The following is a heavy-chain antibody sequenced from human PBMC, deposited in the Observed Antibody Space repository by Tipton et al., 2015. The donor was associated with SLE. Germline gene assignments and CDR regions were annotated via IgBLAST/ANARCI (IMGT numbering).Heavy chain of an antibody. CDR1: GFTFSSYG. Sequence: SLRLSCAASGFTFSSYGMHWVRQAPGKGLEWVAVIWYDGSNKYYADSVKGRFTISRDNSKNTLYLQMNSLRAEDTAVYCCVSTVSPFYGMDVWGQGTTVTVSS. V-gene: IGHV3-33*01. CDR3: VSTVSPFYGMDV. CDR2: IWYDGSNK. J-gene: IGHJ6*02. D-gene: IGHD4-11*01.